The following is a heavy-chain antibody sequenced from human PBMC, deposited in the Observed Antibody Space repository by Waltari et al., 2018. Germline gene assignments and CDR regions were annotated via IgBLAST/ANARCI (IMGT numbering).Heavy chain of an antibody. CDR1: GFTFDDYA. D-gene: IGHD1-26*01. V-gene: IGHV3-9*01. CDR3: AKGHSGSYGLDS. CDR2: ISWNSGNI. Sequence: EVQLVESGGGLVQPGRSLRLSCAASGFTFDDYAMHWVRQAPGKGLEWVSGISWNSGNIGYADSVKGRFTISRDNAKNSLYLQMNSLRTGDTALYYCAKGHSGSYGLDSWGQETLVTVSP. J-gene: IGHJ4*02.